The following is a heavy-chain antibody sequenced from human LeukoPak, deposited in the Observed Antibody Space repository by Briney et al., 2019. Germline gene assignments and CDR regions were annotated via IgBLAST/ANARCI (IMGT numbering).Heavy chain of an antibody. J-gene: IGHJ4*02. CDR3: ARDRYGANSPFDS. V-gene: IGHV3-30*03. CDR1: GFTFSSYG. D-gene: IGHD4-23*01. CDR2: ISYDGSNK. Sequence: PGRSLRLSCAASGFTFSSYGMHWVRQAPGKGLEWVTIISYDGSNKQYADSVKGRFTISRDNSKNTLYLQMNGLRAEDTAVYYCARDRYGANSPFDSWGQGTLVTVSS.